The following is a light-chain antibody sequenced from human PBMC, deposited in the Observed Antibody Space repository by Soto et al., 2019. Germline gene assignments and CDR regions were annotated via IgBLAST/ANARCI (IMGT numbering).Light chain of an antibody. V-gene: IGLV3-21*04. CDR2: SDT. Sequence: SYELTQPPSVSVAPGKTASISCGGNNVGSKGVHWYQQKPGQAPVLVIYSDTDLPPVRPERFSGSNSANLATLTISRVEAGDEADYYCQVWDSGSAHVVFGGGTKLTVL. J-gene: IGLJ2*01. CDR3: QVWDSGSAHVV. CDR1: NVGSKG.